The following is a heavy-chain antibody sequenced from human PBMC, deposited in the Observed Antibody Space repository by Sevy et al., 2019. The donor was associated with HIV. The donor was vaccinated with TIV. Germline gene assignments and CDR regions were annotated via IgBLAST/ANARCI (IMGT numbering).Heavy chain of an antibody. J-gene: IGHJ4*02. Sequence: GWSLRFSCAASGFAFYDYSMSWIRQAPGKGLEWVATLSFGCGKINYADSVKGRFTISRDNSKNSFYLQMDNLRVEDTALYYCAREGCTRPHDYWGQGTRVTVSS. CDR2: LSFGCGKI. CDR1: GFAFYDYS. CDR3: AREGCTRPHDY. V-gene: IGHV3-23*01. D-gene: IGHD2-8*01.